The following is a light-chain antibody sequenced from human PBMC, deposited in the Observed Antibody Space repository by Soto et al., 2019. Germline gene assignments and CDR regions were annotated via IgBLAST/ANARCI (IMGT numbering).Light chain of an antibody. J-gene: IGLJ2*01. V-gene: IGLV2-23*01. Sequence: QSVLTQPASVSGSPGQSIIISCTGTSSDVGSYNLVSWYQQHPGKAPKLMIYEGSKRPSGVSNRFSGSKSGNTASLTISGLHAEDEADYYCCSSAGISTGVVFGGGTKLTVL. CDR1: SSDVGSYNL. CDR2: EGS. CDR3: CSSAGISTGVV.